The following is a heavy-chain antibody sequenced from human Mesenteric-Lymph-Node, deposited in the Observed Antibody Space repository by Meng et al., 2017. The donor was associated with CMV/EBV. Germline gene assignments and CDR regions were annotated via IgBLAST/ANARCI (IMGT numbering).Heavy chain of an antibody. J-gene: IGHJ6*02. Sequence: GGSLRLSCAASGFTFSNYAMHWVRQAPGKGLEWVAVISYDGSNNYYADSVKGRFTISRDNAKNTLYLQMDSLRAEDTAVYYCARDSCRFFEWTNCRSYYGMDVWGQGTMVTVSS. CDR2: ISYDGSNN. V-gene: IGHV3-30-3*01. CDR3: ARDSCRFFEWTNCRSYYGMDV. D-gene: IGHD3-3*01. CDR1: GFTFSNYA.